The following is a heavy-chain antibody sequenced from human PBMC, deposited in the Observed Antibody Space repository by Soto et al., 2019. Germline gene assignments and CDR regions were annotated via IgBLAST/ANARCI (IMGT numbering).Heavy chain of an antibody. J-gene: IGHJ4*02. D-gene: IGHD6-19*01. Sequence: VQLVESGGGVVQPGRSLRLSCAASGFTFSDYAMHWVRQAPGQGLEWVAVGSHDGRNTHYADSVKGRFTVARGRSKHAVSLEMTSLRAEDTAVYYGAKGGRQWLVTSDFNYWGQGALVTVSS. CDR3: AKGGRQWLVTSDFNY. CDR1: GFTFSDYA. CDR2: GSHDGRNT. V-gene: IGHV3-30*18.